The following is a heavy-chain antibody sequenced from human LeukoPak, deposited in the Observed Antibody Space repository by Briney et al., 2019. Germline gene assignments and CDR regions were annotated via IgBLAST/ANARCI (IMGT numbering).Heavy chain of an antibody. CDR3: TRDNIAGSGSSD. V-gene: IGHV3-23*01. J-gene: IGHJ4*02. CDR2: ISGSGGST. D-gene: IGHD3-10*01. CDR1: GFTFSSYA. Sequence: GGSLRLSCAASGFTFSSYAMSWVRQAPGKGLEWVSAISGSGGSTYYADSVKGRFTISRDNSKNTLYLQMNSLGSEDTALYYCTRDNIAGSGSSDWGQGTLVTVSS.